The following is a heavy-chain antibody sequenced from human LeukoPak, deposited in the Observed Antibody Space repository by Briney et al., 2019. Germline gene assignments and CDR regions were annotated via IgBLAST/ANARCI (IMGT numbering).Heavy chain of an antibody. D-gene: IGHD4-11*01. CDR2: IKQDGSEK. CDR3: ARDLGIYSNYPDYFDY. Sequence: GGSLRLSCAASGFTFSSYWMSWVRQAPGKGLEWVANIKQDGSEKYYVDSVKGRFTISRDNAKNSLYLQMNSLRAEDTAVYYCARDLGIYSNYPDYFDYWGQGTLVTVSS. CDR1: GFTFSSYW. V-gene: IGHV3-7*01. J-gene: IGHJ4*02.